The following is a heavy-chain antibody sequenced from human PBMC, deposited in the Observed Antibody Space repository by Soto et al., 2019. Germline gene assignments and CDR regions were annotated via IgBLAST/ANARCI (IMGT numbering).Heavy chain of an antibody. CDR2: IYYSGTT. CDR3: ARDAPVKYRYSYYGIDV. D-gene: IGHD2-2*01. CDR1: GGSISSYY. J-gene: IGHJ6*02. V-gene: IGHV4-59*01. Sequence: SETLSLTCTVSGGSISSYYWSWIRQPPGKGLEWIGYIYYSGTTNYNPSLKSRVTISVDTSKNQFSLKLSSVTTADTAVYYCARDAPVKYRYSYYGIDVWGHGNTVTVSS.